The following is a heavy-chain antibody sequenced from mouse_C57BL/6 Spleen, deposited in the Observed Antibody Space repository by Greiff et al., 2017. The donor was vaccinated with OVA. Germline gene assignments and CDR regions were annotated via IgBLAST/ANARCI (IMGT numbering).Heavy chain of an antibody. CDR1: GYAFSSYW. CDR2: IYPGDGDT. Sequence: QVQLQQSGAELVKPGASVKISCKASGYAFSSYWMNWVKQRPGKGLEWIGQIYPGDGDTNYNGKFKGKATLTADKSSSTAYMQLSSLTSEDSAVYFCARSGTPGYGNYYFDYWGQGTTLTVSS. CDR3: ARSGTPGYGNYYFDY. V-gene: IGHV1-80*01. D-gene: IGHD2-10*02. J-gene: IGHJ2*01.